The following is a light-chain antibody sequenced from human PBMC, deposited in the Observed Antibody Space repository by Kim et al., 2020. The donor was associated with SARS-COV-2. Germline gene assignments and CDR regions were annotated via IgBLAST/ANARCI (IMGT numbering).Light chain of an antibody. CDR1: SSDVGGYNY. J-gene: IGLJ3*02. CDR2: DVS. CDR3: CSYAGSYTQWV. V-gene: IGLV2-11*01. Sequence: QSVTISCTGTSSDVGGYNYVSWYQQHPGKAPKLMIYDVSKRPSGVPDRFSGSKSGNTASLTISGLQAEDEADYYCCSYAGSYTQWVFGGGTKLTVL.